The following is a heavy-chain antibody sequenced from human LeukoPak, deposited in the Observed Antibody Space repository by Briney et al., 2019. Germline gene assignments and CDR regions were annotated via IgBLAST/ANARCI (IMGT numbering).Heavy chain of an antibody. CDR3: ARDLGYYDIMDV. D-gene: IGHD3-22*01. J-gene: IGHJ6*03. CDR2: ISSSSSYI. Sequence: PGGSLRLSCAASGFTFSSYSMNWVRQAPGKGLEWVSSISSSSSYIYYADSLKGRFTISRDNAKNSLYLQMNSLRAEDTAVYYCARDLGYYDIMDVWGKGTTVTVSS. CDR1: GFTFSSYS. V-gene: IGHV3-21*01.